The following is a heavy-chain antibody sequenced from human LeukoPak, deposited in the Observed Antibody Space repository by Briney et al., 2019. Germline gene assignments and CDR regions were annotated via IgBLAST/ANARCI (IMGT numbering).Heavy chain of an antibody. J-gene: IGHJ4*02. D-gene: IGHD2-2*01. CDR3: AKDPGYQVVYCFDY. CDR1: GFTFSSYS. CDR2: ISGSSGST. V-gene: IGHV3-23*01. Sequence: GGSLRLSCAASGFTFSSYSMSWVRQAPGKGLEWVSGISGSSGSTDYADSVKGRFTISRDNSKNTLYLQMNSLRVEDTAVYYCAKDPGYQVVYCFDYWGQGTLVTVSS.